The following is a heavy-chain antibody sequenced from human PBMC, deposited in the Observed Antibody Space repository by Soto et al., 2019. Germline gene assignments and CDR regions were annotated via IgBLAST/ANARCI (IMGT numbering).Heavy chain of an antibody. CDR1: VGSSSSSIYY. V-gene: IGHV4-39*01. CDR2: IDYSGST. Sequence: SVGSSSSSIYYWGWIRQPPGKGLKWIGSIDYSGSTYDNPSLESRGTISVDTCKNQFSLELGSGPAADTAVYYCARASYSGSYYGMDVWGQGTTVTVS. D-gene: IGHD1-26*01. CDR3: ARASYSGSYYGMDV. J-gene: IGHJ6*02.